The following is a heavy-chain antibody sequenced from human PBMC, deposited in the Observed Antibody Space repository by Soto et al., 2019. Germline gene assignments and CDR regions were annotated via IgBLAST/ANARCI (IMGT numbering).Heavy chain of an antibody. D-gene: IGHD1-26*01. CDR2: IIPIFGTA. CDR1: GGTFSSYA. V-gene: IGHV1-69*01. J-gene: IGHJ4*02. CDR3: GRDGYSGSYAFDS. Sequence: QVQLVQSGAEVKKPGSSVKVSCKASGGTFSSYAISWVRQAPGQGLEWMGGIIPIFGTANYAQKFQGRVTMTADEHTSTAYMVLSSLRYDDKAVYYCGRDGYSGSYAFDSWGQGTLVTVSS.